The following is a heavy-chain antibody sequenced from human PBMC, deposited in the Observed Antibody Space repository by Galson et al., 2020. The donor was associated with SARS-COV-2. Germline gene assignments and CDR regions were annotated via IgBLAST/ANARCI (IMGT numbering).Heavy chain of an antibody. J-gene: IGHJ6*02. CDR1: GSPFSGDY. Sequence: ASVKVSCKASGSPFSGDYMHWVRQAPGQGLEWMGVINPSGGTKAYAQKFQGRVTMTRDTSTSTVYMELSSLRSEDTAVYYCAREYYYDSSEDYYGIDVWGQGTTVTVSS. V-gene: IGHV1-46*03. D-gene: IGHD3-22*01. CDR3: AREYYYDSSEDYYGIDV. CDR2: INPSGGTK.